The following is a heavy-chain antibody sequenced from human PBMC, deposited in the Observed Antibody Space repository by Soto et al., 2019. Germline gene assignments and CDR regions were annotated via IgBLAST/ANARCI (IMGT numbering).Heavy chain of an antibody. J-gene: IGHJ4*02. V-gene: IGHV3-23*01. CDR1: GFTFSNYA. D-gene: IGHD3-16*02. CDR3: VKELYRHFDFDY. CDR2: ISGGGGGT. Sequence: GGSLRLSCAASGFTFSNYAMTWVRQAPGKGLEWVAAISGGGGGTYYADPVKGRFTISRDNSKNTLHLQMNNLRAEDTATYYCVKELYRHFDFDYWGQGIVVTVSS.